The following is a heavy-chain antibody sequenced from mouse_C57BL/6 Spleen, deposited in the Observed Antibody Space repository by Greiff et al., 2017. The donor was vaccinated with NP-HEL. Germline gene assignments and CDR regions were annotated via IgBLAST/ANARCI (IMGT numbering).Heavy chain of an antibody. CDR3: ASHEDYYAMDY. V-gene: IGHV1-64*01. CDR1: GYTFTSYW. Sequence: QVQLQQPGAELVKPGASVKLSCKASGYTFTSYWMHWVKQRPGQGLEWIGMIHPNSGSTNYNEKFKSKATLTVDKSSSTAYMQLSSLTSEDSAVYYCASHEDYYAMDYWGQGTSVTVSS. CDR2: IHPNSGST. J-gene: IGHJ4*01.